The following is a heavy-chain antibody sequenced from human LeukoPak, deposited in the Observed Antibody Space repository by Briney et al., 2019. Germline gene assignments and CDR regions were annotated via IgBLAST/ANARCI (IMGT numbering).Heavy chain of an antibody. V-gene: IGHV3-30*02. CDR3: AKDPNPYGVAAAGDDAFDI. D-gene: IGHD6-13*01. CDR1: GFTFSSYG. CDR2: IRYDGSNK. J-gene: IGHJ3*02. Sequence: PGGSLRLSCAASGFTFSSYGMHWVRQAPGKGLEWVAFIRYDGSNKYYADSVRGRFTISRDNSKNTLYLQMNSLRAEDTAVYYCAKDPNPYGVAAAGDDAFDIWGQGTMVTVSS.